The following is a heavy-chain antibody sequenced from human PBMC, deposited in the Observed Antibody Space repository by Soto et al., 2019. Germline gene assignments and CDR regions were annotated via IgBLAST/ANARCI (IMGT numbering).Heavy chain of an antibody. D-gene: IGHD3-10*01. Sequence: QVQLQQWGAGLLKPSETLSLSCAVYGGSFSGNYWNWIRQPPGKGLEWIGEISHSGGTNYNPSLKNRVTISEDTSKKQISLKLSSVTAADTAVYYCARGPPKRFYVSVTYYGKYVMDVWGQGTTVTVSS. CDR2: ISHSGGT. CDR1: GGSFSGNY. CDR3: ARGPPKRFYVSVTYYGKYVMDV. V-gene: IGHV4-34*01. J-gene: IGHJ6*02.